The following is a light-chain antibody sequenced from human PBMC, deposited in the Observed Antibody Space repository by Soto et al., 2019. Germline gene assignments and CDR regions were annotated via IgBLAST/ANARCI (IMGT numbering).Light chain of an antibody. Sequence: EIVLTQSPATLSLSPGERATLSCRASQSISNDFAWFQQKPGQAPRLLIYDTSNRASGIPARFSGSGSGTDFTRTISSLEPEDFALYYCQQHSNWPPITFGQGTRLEIK. V-gene: IGKV3-11*01. CDR1: QSISND. CDR3: QQHSNWPPIT. J-gene: IGKJ5*01. CDR2: DTS.